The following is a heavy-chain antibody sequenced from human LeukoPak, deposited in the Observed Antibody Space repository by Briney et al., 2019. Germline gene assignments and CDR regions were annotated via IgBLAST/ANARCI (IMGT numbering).Heavy chain of an antibody. CDR1: GFILSNYV. Sequence: GGSLRLSCAASGFILSNYVMHWVRQTPGKGLEWVSSISGGGDSTYYADSVKGRFTISRDNAKNTLYLQMNSLRAEDTAVYYCAREYAYWGQGTLVTVSS. J-gene: IGHJ4*02. CDR3: AREYAY. D-gene: IGHD2-8*01. CDR2: ISGGGDST. V-gene: IGHV3-23*01.